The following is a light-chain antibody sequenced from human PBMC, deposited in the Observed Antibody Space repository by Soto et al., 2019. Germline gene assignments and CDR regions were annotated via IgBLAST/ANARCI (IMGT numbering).Light chain of an antibody. J-gene: IGKJ5*01. CDR3: QQRTRWPMT. Sequence: EIVLKQSPATLSVSPGERVTLSCRASQNLHSFLNWYQQRPGQAPRPLIYDGSKRAAGVPDRISGDGSGTDYTLTISSLEPEDFAVYYCQQRTRWPMTFGQGTRLQI. CDR1: QNLHSF. CDR2: DGS. V-gene: IGKV3-11*01.